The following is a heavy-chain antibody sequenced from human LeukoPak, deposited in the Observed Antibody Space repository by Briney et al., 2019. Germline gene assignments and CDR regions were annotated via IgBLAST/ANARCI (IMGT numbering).Heavy chain of an antibody. CDR3: AKGGIVVVITKYYFDY. V-gene: IGHV3-23*01. Sequence: GGSLRLSCAASGFTFSSYAMSWVRQAPGKRLEWVSAISGSGGSTYYADSVKGRFTISRDNSKNTLYLQMNSLRAEDTAVYYCAKGGIVVVITKYYFDYWGQGTLVTVSS. J-gene: IGHJ4*02. D-gene: IGHD3-22*01. CDR2: ISGSGGST. CDR1: GFTFSSYA.